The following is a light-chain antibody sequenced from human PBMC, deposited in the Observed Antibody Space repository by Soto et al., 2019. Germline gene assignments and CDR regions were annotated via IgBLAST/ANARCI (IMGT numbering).Light chain of an antibody. V-gene: IGKV3-15*01. CDR2: GAS. CDR3: QHYNNWPPL. CDR1: QNILSN. J-gene: IGKJ1*01. Sequence: EVVMTQSPATLSVSPGERATLSCRASQNILSNLAWYQQKPGQAPRLLIYGASTRATGIPARFSGSGSGTEFTLTISSLQSEDFAVYYCQHYNNWPPLFGQGTKVDI.